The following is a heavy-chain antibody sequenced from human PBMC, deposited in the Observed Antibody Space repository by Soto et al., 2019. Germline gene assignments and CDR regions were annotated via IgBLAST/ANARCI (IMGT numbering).Heavy chain of an antibody. CDR1: GFHFPTFW. CDR2: IDPSDSYT. D-gene: IGHD3-3*01. V-gene: IGHV5-10-1*04. Sequence: PGESLKISCKHSGFHFPTFWIAWVRQMPGKGLEWMGRIDPSDSYTNYSPSFQGQVTISADKSISTAYLQWSSLKASDTAMYYCARQRYYDFWSGYYTKWFDPWGQGTLVTVSS. J-gene: IGHJ5*02. CDR3: ARQRYYDFWSGYYTKWFDP.